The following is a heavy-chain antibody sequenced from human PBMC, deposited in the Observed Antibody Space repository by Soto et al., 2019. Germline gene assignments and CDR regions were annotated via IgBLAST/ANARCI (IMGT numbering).Heavy chain of an antibody. D-gene: IGHD2-15*01. CDR3: AHSVAVTVYYYYYYMDV. CDR1: GFSLSTSGVG. J-gene: IGHJ6*03. Sequence: QITLKESGPTLVKPTQTLTLTCTFSGFSLSTSGVGVGWIRQPPGKALEWLALIYWDDDKRYSPSLKSRLTITKDTSKNQVVLTMTNMDPVDTATYYCAHSVAVTVYYYYYYMDVWGKGTTVTVSS. CDR2: IYWDDDK. V-gene: IGHV2-5*02.